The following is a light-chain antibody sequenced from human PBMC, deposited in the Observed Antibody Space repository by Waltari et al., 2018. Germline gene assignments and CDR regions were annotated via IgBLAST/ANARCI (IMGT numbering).Light chain of an antibody. CDR3: QQYGSSPRYT. J-gene: IGKJ2*01. CDR1: PSVSSRY. V-gene: IGKV3-20*01. Sequence: EIVLTQSPGTLSLSPGERATLSCRASPSVSSRYLAWYQQKPGQAPRLLIFGASSRATGIPDRFSGSGSGTDFTLTISRLEPEDFAVYYCQQYGSSPRYTFGQGTKVEIK. CDR2: GAS.